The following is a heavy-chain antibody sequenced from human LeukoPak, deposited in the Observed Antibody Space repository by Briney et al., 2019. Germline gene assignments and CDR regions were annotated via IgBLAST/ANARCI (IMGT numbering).Heavy chain of an antibody. J-gene: IGHJ4*02. CDR2: IYYSGST. CDR3: ARDPRAENYFDY. Sequence: SETLSLTCTVSGGSISSYYWSWIRQPPGKGLEWIGYIYYSGSTNYNPSLKSRVTISVDTSKNQFSLKLSSVTAADTAVYYCARDPRAENYFDYWGQGTLVTVSS. V-gene: IGHV4-59*01. CDR1: GGSISSYY.